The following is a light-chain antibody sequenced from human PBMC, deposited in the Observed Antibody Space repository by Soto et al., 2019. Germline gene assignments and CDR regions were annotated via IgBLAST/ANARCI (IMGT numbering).Light chain of an antibody. J-gene: IGLJ1*01. Sequence: SVLTQPPSASGSPGQSVAISCTGTSSDVGGYNYVSWYQQHPGKAPKLMIYEVNKRPSGVPDRFSGSKSGNTASPTVSGLQAEDEADYYCSSYAGSSNVFGTGTKVTVL. V-gene: IGLV2-8*01. CDR1: SSDVGGYNY. CDR3: SSYAGSSNV. CDR2: EVN.